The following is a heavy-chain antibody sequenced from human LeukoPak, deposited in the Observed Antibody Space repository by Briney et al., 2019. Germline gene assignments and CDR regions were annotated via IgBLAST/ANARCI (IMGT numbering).Heavy chain of an antibody. Sequence: GGSLRLSCAASGFSFSSWSMSWVRQAPGKRLEWVANMKEDGSEIYYVGSVQGRFTISRDNAKSSVYLQMNSLRGEDTAVYYCARENWGRFDYWGQGTLVTVSS. CDR3: ARENWGRFDY. D-gene: IGHD7-27*01. V-gene: IGHV3-7*01. J-gene: IGHJ4*02. CDR2: MKEDGSEI. CDR1: GFSFSSWS.